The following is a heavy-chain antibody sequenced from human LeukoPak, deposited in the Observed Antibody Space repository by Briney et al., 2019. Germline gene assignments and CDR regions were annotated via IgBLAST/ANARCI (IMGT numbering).Heavy chain of an antibody. CDR2: IYSSGDT. D-gene: IGHD6-13*01. Sequence: PPETLCPSCTVFGGSISRNYWSWIRQPAGKGLEWIGRIYSSGDTNYNPSLKSRVTMSIHTSENQFSLKLTSVTAADTAVYYCAREASGTRRYYFDYMVVWGKG. V-gene: IGHV4-4*07. CDR3: AREASGTRRYYFDYMVV. CDR1: GGSISRNY. J-gene: IGHJ6*03.